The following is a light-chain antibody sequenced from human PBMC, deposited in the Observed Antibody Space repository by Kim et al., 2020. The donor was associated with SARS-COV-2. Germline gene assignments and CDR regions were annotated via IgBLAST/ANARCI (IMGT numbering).Light chain of an antibody. CDR3: QQRSDSPIN. Sequence: EIVLTQSPATLSLSPGERATLSCRASQSVTNYLSWYRQKPGQAPSLLIYDASNRATGIPARFSGSGSGTDFTLTISSLEPEDFAVYFCQQRSDSPINFGQGTRLGIK. CDR2: DAS. J-gene: IGKJ5*01. V-gene: IGKV3-11*01. CDR1: QSVTNY.